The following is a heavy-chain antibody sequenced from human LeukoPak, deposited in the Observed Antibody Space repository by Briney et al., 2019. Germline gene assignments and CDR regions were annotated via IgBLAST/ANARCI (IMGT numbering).Heavy chain of an antibody. CDR3: ARGRCSSTSCHYYYYYYYMDV. Sequence: SVKDSCKPSGGTFSSYAISWVRQAPEQGLEWMGGIIPIFGTANYAQKFQGRVTITADESTSTAYMELSSLRSEDTAVYYCARGRCSSTSCHYYYYYYYMDVWGKGTTVTVSS. D-gene: IGHD2-2*01. V-gene: IGHV1-69*13. CDR1: GGTFSSYA. J-gene: IGHJ6*03. CDR2: IIPIFGTA.